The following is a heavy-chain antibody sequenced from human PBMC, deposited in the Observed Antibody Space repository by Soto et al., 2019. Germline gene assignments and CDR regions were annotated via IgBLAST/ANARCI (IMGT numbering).Heavy chain of an antibody. Sequence: QVQLVESGGGVVQPGGSLRLSCGASGFTFSNFGMHWVRQAPGKGLEWVVVISSDGGNKYYVDAVKGRFTISRDNSKKTVYLQMNSLRVEDTAVYYCAKDGGSGSFFDYWGQGSLVTVSS. V-gene: IGHV3-30*18. CDR3: AKDGGSGSFFDY. J-gene: IGHJ4*02. D-gene: IGHD3-10*01. CDR1: GFTFSNFG. CDR2: ISSDGGNK.